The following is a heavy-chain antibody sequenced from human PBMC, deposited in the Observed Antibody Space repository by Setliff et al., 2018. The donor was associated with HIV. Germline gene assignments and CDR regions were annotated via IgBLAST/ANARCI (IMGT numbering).Heavy chain of an antibody. CDR3: ARDATSEGYMDV. V-gene: IGHV4-4*08. CDR1: GGSISSYS. Sequence: SETLPLTCTVSGGSISSYSWSWIRQPPGKGLEWIGYIYTSGSTNYNPSLKSRVTISVDTSENQFSLKLTSVTAADTAMYFCARDATSEGYMDVWGKGTTVTVSS. J-gene: IGHJ6*03. CDR2: IYTSGST.